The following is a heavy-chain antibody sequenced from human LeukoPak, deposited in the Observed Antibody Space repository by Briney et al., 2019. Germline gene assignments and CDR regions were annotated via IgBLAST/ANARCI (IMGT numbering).Heavy chain of an antibody. CDR3: AKDGLYYDGSEHVYYFDS. CDR1: GFTFSSYE. D-gene: IGHD3-22*01. Sequence: GGSLRLSCAASGFTFSSYEMNWVRQAPGKGLEWVANIGYSGRTIYYADSVKGRFTISRDNAKNSLYLQMNSLRAEDTALYYCAKDGLYYDGSEHVYYFDSWGQGTLVTVSS. V-gene: IGHV3-48*03. J-gene: IGHJ4*02. CDR2: IGYSGRTI.